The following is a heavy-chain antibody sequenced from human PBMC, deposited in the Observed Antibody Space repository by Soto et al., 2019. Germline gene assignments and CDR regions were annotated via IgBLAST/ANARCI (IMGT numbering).Heavy chain of an antibody. J-gene: IGHJ6*02. CDR3: TRDGVFRPSGGMDV. CDR2: IRSKAYGGTT. D-gene: IGHD3-10*01. Sequence: GALSLSCTASGFTFGDYALSWVRQAPWKGLEWVGFIRSKAYGGTTEYAASVKGRFTISRDDSKSIAYLQMNSLKTEDTAVYYCTRDGVFRPSGGMDVWGQGTTVTVSS. CDR1: GFTFGDYA. V-gene: IGHV3-49*04.